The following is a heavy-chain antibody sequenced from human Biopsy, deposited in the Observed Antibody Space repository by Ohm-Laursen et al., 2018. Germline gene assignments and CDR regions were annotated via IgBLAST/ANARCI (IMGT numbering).Heavy chain of an antibody. Sequence: SLRLSCTASGFTFSNFGMHWVRQAPGKGLEWVAAISYDGSKTDYGDSVKGRLNISRDNSKNTLDLQMSSLRVEDTAVYFCAKDKGTFNFYYYGMDVWGQGTTVTVSS. J-gene: IGHJ6*02. CDR3: AKDKGTFNFYYYGMDV. CDR1: GFTFSNFG. V-gene: IGHV3-30*18. D-gene: IGHD2/OR15-2a*01. CDR2: ISYDGSKT.